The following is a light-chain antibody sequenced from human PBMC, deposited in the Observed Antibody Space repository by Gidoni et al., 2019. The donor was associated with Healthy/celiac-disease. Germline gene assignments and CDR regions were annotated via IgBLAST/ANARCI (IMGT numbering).Light chain of an antibody. Sequence: EIVMTQSPATLSVSPGERATLSCRASQSVSSNLAWYQQKPGQAPRLLIYGASTRATGIPARFSGSGSGTDFTLTISSLQSEDFAVYYFQQYNNWPWMFGQGTKVEIK. CDR3: QQYNNWPWM. V-gene: IGKV3-15*01. CDR2: GAS. CDR1: QSVSSN. J-gene: IGKJ1*01.